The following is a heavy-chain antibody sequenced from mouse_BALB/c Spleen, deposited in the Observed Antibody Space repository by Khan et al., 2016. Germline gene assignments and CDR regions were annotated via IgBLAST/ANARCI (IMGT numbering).Heavy chain of an antibody. CDR1: GFTFKTYA. Sequence: EVQLVESGGGLVQPKGSLKLSCAATGFTFKTYAMNWVRQPPGKGLEWIARIRSNSNNFATYYADSVKDRFTISRYDSQYILSLQMNTLQTEDTAMYDSVSDACYPDDLDYWGQGTSVTVSS. D-gene: IGHD1-1*01. CDR3: VSDACYPDDLDY. J-gene: IGHJ4*01. CDR2: IRSNSNNFAT. V-gene: IGHV10-1*02.